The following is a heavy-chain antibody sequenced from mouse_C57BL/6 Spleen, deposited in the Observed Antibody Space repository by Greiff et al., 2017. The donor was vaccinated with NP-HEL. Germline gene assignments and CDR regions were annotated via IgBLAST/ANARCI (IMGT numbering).Heavy chain of an antibody. CDR3: ARDGAVDGYYEGAYFDY. V-gene: IGHV1-52*01. Sequence: QVQLQQPGAELVRPGSSVKLSCKASGYTFTSYWMHWVKQRPIQGLEWIGNIDPSDSETHYNQKFKDKATLTVDKSSSTAYMQLSSLTSEDSAVYYCARDGAVDGYYEGAYFDYWGQGTTLTVSS. D-gene: IGHD2-3*01. CDR2: IDPSDSET. J-gene: IGHJ2*01. CDR1: GYTFTSYW.